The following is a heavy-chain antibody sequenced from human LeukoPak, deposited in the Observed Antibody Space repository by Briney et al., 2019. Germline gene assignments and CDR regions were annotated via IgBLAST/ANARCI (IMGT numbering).Heavy chain of an antibody. CDR1: GFTFSSYA. D-gene: IGHD6-19*01. V-gene: IGHV3-30-3*01. CDR3: ARDQHSSGYDY. J-gene: IGHJ4*02. CDR2: ISYDGSNK. Sequence: PGGSLRLSCAASGFTFSSYAMHWVRQAPGKGLEWVAVISYDGSNKYYADSVKGRFTISRDNSKNTLYLQMNSLRAEDTAVYYCARDQHSSGYDYWGQGTLVTVSS.